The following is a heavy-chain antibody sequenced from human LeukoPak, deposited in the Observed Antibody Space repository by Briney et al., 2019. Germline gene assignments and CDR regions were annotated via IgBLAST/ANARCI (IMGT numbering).Heavy chain of an antibody. CDR1: GYNLVTLW. CDR3: GRLGAGNSNVFDV. D-gene: IGHD1-26*01. Sequence: GESLKISCKVSGYNLVTLWIGWAGQMHGKGLEWIGIIFPGDSATKFSPSFEGRVTLSDDKSTNTAYLEWPNLRAADTAIYSCGRLGAGNSNVFDVWGQGTMITVAS. J-gene: IGHJ3*01. V-gene: IGHV5-51*01. CDR2: IFPGDSAT.